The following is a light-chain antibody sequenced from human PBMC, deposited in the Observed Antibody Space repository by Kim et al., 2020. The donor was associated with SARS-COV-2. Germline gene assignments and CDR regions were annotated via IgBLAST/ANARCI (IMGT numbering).Light chain of an antibody. Sequence: SSELTQDPAVSVALGQTVRITCQGDSLRSYYATWYQQKPGQAPKVVIYGQNNRPSGVPDRFSGSSSGNTAYLTITGPQAGDEAAYYCNSRDSNDYVVFGG. CDR3: NSRDSNDYVV. CDR1: SLRSYY. CDR2: GQN. J-gene: IGLJ2*01. V-gene: IGLV3-19*01.